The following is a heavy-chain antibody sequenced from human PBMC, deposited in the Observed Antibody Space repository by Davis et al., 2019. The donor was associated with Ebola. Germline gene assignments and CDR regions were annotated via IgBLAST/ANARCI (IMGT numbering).Heavy chain of an antibody. D-gene: IGHD4-11*01. Sequence: PGGSLRLSCVASEYSVSTNFLSWVRQAPGKGLEWVSVISNDGITNYIDSVKGRFTISRDSSKETFCLQMNSLRAEDTAVYYCAVGHYSNTNGWGQGILVTVSS. CDR2: ISNDGIT. V-gene: IGHV3-53*01. CDR3: AVGHYSNTNG. CDR1: EYSVSTNF. J-gene: IGHJ4*02.